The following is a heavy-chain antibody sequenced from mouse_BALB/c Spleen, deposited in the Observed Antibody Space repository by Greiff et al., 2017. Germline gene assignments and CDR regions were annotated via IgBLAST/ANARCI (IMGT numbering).Heavy chain of an antibody. V-gene: IGHV5-17*02. J-gene: IGHJ2*01. Sequence: DVKLVESGGGLVQPGGSRKLSCAASGFTFSSFGMHWVRQAPEKGLEWVAYISSGSSTIYYADTVKGRFTISRDNPKNTLFLQMTSLRSEDTAMYYCARSEAFDYWGQGTTLTVSS. CDR3: ARSEAFDY. CDR1: GFTFSSFG. CDR2: ISSGSSTI. D-gene: IGHD3-2*02.